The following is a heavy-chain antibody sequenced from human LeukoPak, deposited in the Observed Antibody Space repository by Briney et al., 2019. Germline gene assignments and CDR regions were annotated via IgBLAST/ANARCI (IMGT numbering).Heavy chain of an antibody. V-gene: IGHV1-18*01. CDR1: GYTFTSYG. D-gene: IGHD1-26*01. J-gene: IGHJ5*02. CDR2: ISAYNGNT. Sequence: ASVTVSCKASGYTFTSYGISWVRQAPGQGLEWMGWISAYNGNTNYAQKLQGRDTMTTDTSTSTAYMELRSLRSDDTAVYYCARDPLSGSYDHWGQGTLVTVSS. CDR3: ARDPLSGSYDH.